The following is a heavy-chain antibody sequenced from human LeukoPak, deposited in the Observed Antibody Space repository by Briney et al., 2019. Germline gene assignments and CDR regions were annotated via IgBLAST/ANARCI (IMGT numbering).Heavy chain of an antibody. CDR3: ARGSVSEYQLLWPHYYYYMDV. CDR1: GYTFTSYD. J-gene: IGHJ6*03. CDR2: MNPNSGNT. V-gene: IGHV1-8*01. D-gene: IGHD2-2*01. Sequence: ASVKVSCKASGYTFTSYDINWVRQAPGQGLEWMGWMNPNSGNTGYAQKFQGRVTMTRNTSISTAYMELSSLRSEDTAVHYCARGSVSEYQLLWPHYYYYMDVWGKGTTVTVSS.